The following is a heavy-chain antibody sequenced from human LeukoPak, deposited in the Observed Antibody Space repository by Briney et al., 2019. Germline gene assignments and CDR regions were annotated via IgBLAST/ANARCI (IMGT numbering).Heavy chain of an antibody. CDR3: ARKGPEHLPTYFDH. J-gene: IGHJ4*02. CDR2: IWPSGST. D-gene: IGHD2-21*01. Sequence: PGGSLRLSCAASGFTFSSYAMSWVRQSPGQGLEWIGYIWPSGSTNSGRVAISLDKSRNHFTLMVTAVTAADTAFYYCARKGPEHLPTYFDHWGRGILVTVSS. V-gene: IGHV4-4*08. CDR1: GFTFSSYA.